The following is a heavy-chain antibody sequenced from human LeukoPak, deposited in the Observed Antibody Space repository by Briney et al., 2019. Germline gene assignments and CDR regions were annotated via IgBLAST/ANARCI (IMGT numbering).Heavy chain of an antibody. CDR1: GGSISSYY. CDR3: AGHGTRDQGWLQLPFDY. Sequence: SETLSLTCTVSGGSISSYYWSWIRQPPGKGLEWIGYIYTSGSTNYNPSLKSRVTISVDTSKNQFSLKLSSVTAADTAVYYCAGHGTRDQGWLQLPFDYWGQGTLVTVSS. J-gene: IGHJ4*02. D-gene: IGHD5-24*01. V-gene: IGHV4-4*09. CDR2: IYTSGST.